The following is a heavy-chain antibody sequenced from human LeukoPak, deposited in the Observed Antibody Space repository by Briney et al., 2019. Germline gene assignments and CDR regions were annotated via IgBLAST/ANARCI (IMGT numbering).Heavy chain of an antibody. D-gene: IGHD4-11*01. J-gene: IGHJ6*03. Sequence: SETLSLTCTVSGASLRGHYWSWFRQTPGQAPDWIAWIRISGASTSNPSLKRRVTISGDTSKNQISLKLTSVTAADTAVYYCARHQDYSGTTFYDYMDVWGKGTTVTVSS. CDR1: GASLRGHY. CDR2: IRISGAS. CDR3: ARHQDYSGTTFYDYMDV. V-gene: IGHV4-59*08.